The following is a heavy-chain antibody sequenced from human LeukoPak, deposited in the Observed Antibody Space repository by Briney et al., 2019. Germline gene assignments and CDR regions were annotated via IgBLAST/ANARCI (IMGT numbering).Heavy chain of an antibody. CDR3: VRDQRGGGNYGWFDP. D-gene: IGHD2-21*01. CDR2: ISGDGGRT. V-gene: IGHV3-23*01. CDR1: GFAFSTSA. J-gene: IGHJ5*02. Sequence: PGGSLRLSCAASGFAFSTSAMSWVRQAAGKGLEWVSAISGDGGRTYYGDSMKGRFTISRDNSKNTLYLQMSSLRADDTAIYYCVRDQRGGGNYGWFDPWARGTLVTVSS.